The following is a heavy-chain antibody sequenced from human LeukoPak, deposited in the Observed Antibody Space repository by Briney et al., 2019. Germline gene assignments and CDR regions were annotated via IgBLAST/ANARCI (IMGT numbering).Heavy chain of an antibody. D-gene: IGHD2-2*01. V-gene: IGHV4-31*02. CDR3: ARAPRHTNSWYYFDY. Sequence: SQTLPLTCTVSGGSISSGDYYWSWIRQHPGKGLEWIGYIYYSGDTYYNPSLKSRVTISMDTSGNQFSLKLSSVTAADTAVYYCARAPRHTNSWYYFDYWGQGTLVSVSS. CDR2: IYYSGDT. CDR1: GGSISSGDYY. J-gene: IGHJ4*02.